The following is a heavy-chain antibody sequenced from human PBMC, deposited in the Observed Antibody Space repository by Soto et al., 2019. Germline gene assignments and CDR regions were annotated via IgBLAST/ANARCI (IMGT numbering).Heavy chain of an antibody. D-gene: IGHD2-2*01. J-gene: IGHJ4*02. Sequence: PGESLKISCKGSGYSFTTYWITWVRQVPGKGLEWMGGIDPSDSYANYSPSFQGHVTMSADKSISTAYLQWSSLKASDTAIYYCGTWRGSSWFDYWGPGTLVTVSS. CDR3: GTWRGSSWFDY. V-gene: IGHV5-10-1*01. CDR2: IDPSDSYA. CDR1: GYSFTTYW.